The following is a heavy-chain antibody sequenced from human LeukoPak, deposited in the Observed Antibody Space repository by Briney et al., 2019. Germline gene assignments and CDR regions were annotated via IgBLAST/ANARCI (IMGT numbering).Heavy chain of an antibody. V-gene: IGHV4-30-2*01. J-gene: IGHJ5*02. CDR3: ARVIITMVRGVILFGWFDP. Sequence: SQTLSLTCAVSGGSISSGGYSWSWIRQPPGKGLEWIGYIYHSGSTYYNPSLKSRVTISVDRSKNQFSLKLSSVTAADTAEYYCARVIITMVRGVILFGWFDPWGQGTLVTVSS. D-gene: IGHD3-10*01. CDR1: GGSISSGGYS. CDR2: IYHSGST.